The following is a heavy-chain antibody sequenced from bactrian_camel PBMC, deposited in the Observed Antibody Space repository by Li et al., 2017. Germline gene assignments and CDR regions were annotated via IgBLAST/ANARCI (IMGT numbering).Heavy chain of an antibody. V-gene: IGHV3S31*01. CDR1: VFPHSTKC. Sequence: DVQLVESGGGSVQPGGSLRLSCVASVFPHSTKCMGWFREAPGQEREGVGFIYTVGDNAYYNKPAEGRFTISQDKAKNTVYLQMDSLKPEDTATYYCAGVERERLCRWTEFSYWGQGTQVTVS. CDR3: AGVERERLCRWTEFSY. J-gene: IGHJ4*01. D-gene: IGHD4*01. CDR2: IYTVGDNA.